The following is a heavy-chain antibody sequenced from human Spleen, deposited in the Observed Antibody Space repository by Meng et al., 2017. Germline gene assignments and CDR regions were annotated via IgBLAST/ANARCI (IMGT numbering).Heavy chain of an antibody. V-gene: IGHV3-23*01. J-gene: IGHJ3*02. CDR3: AKEDSGNFYRTDAFDS. CDR2: VSGSGGRT. D-gene: IGHD1-26*01. CDR1: GFTFSNYA. Sequence: GGSLRLSCAASGFTFSNYAMSWVRQAPGKGLEWVSTVSGSGGRTNYADSVKGRFTISRDNSENTVYLQLNSLRAEDTAVYYCAKEDSGNFYRTDAFDSWGQGTVVT.